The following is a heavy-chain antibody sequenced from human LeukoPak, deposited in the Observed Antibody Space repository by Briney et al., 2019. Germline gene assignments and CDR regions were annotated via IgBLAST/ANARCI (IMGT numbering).Heavy chain of an antibody. V-gene: IGHV1-69*13. Sequence: SVKVSCKASGYTFTSYGISWVRQAPGQGLECMGGIIPIFGTANYAQKFQGRVTITADESTSTAYMELSSLRSEDTAVYYCASWGILTLNWFDPWGQGTLVTVSS. D-gene: IGHD3-9*01. CDR3: ASWGILTLNWFDP. J-gene: IGHJ5*02. CDR2: IIPIFGTA. CDR1: GYTFTSYG.